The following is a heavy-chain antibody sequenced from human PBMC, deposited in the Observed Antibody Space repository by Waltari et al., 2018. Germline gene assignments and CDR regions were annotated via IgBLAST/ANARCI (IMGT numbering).Heavy chain of an antibody. CDR3: TTNPPGY. CDR2: VKSGGTTT. V-gene: IGHV3-74*01. CDR1: GSDYW. Sequence: EVQLVESGGGLVQSGGSLRLSCADSGSDYWSDWVRQAPGKGLIWVSRVKSGGTTTTYADSVKGRFTFSRDSAKNMLYLQMNSLRAEDTAVYYCTTNPPGYWGQGTLVTVSS. J-gene: IGHJ4*02.